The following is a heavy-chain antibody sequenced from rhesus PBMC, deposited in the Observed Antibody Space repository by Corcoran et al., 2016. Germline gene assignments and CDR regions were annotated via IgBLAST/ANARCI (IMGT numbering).Heavy chain of an antibody. CDR1: GGSLSGGYD. Sequence: QVQLQESGPGVVKPSETLSLTCAVSGGSLSGGYDWSWIRQPPGKGLEWIGYIYGSSGSTNYNPSLKNRATISKDASKNEFSLKLSSVTAADTAVYYCARGPLTGVIGYWGQGVLVTVSS. CDR3: ARGPLTGVIGY. CDR2: IYGSSGST. D-gene: IGHD3-34*01. V-gene: IGHV4-76*01. J-gene: IGHJ4*01.